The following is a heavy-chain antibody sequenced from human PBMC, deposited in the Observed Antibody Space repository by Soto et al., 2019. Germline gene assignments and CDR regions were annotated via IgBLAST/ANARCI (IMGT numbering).Heavy chain of an antibody. CDR1: GFTFSSYG. V-gene: IGHV3-21*01. Sequence: EVQLVESGGGLAKPGGSLRLSCAASGFTFSSYGMNWVRQAPGKGLEWVSSISSSSSYIYYADSVKGRFTISRDNAKNSLYLQMNSLRAEGTAVYYWARAPPYYYYYGMDVWGQGTKVTVSS. J-gene: IGHJ6*02. CDR3: ARAPPYYYYYGMDV. CDR2: ISSSSSYI.